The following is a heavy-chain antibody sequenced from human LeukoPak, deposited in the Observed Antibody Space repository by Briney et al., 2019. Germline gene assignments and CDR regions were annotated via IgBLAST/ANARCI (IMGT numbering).Heavy chain of an antibody. J-gene: IGHJ3*02. D-gene: IGHD4-17*01. CDR1: GFTFSSYG. CDR2: IRYDGSNK. CDR3: AKHATVTTAPDAFDI. V-gene: IGHV3-30*02. Sequence: GGSLRLSCAASGFTFSSYGMHWVRQAPGKGLEGVAFIRYDGSNKYYAESVKGRFTISRDNSKNTLYLQMNSLRAEDTAVYYCAKHATVTTAPDAFDIWGQGTMVTVSS.